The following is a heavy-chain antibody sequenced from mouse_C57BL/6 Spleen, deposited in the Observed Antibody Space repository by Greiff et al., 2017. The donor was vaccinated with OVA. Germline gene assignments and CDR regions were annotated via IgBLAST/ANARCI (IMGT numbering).Heavy chain of an antibody. CDR1: GFTFSSYT. D-gene: IGHD4-1*01. Sequence: EVKLMESGGGLVKPGGSLKLSCAASGFTFSSYTMSWVRQTPEKRLEWVATLSGGGGNTYYPDSVKGRFTISRDNAKNTLYLQMSSLRSEDTALYYCARGELGVFDYWGQGTTLTVSS. CDR3: ARGELGVFDY. CDR2: LSGGGGNT. V-gene: IGHV5-9*01. J-gene: IGHJ2*01.